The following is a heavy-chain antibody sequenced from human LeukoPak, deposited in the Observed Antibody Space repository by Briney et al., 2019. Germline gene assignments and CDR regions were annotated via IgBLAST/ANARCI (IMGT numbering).Heavy chain of an antibody. J-gene: IGHJ6*01. CDR2: SRRRGSTT. Sequence: GGSLRPAYAASGFTFSDFEMNWARQAPGRGLGWVSDSRRRGSTTYYADSVKGPFTISTDNDKISLYLQMNSLRVEDTAVYYCVRYRPRTTKGGGLDGWGQGTPVTASS. CDR1: GFTFSDFE. V-gene: IGHV3-48*03. D-gene: IGHD2-15*01. CDR3: VRYRPRTTKGGGLDG.